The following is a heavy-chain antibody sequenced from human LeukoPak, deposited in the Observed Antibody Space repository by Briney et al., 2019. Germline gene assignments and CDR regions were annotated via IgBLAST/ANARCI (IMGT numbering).Heavy chain of an antibody. CDR1: GFIFSNYA. V-gene: IGHV3-64*01. Sequence: GGSLRLSCAASGFIFSNYALHWVRQAPGKGLEYVSTINTDGTLTYYANSVKGRFTISRDNSKNTLYLQMGSLRDDDMAVYYCVREESPHNEFDYWGQGSLVTVSS. J-gene: IGHJ4*02. CDR3: VREESPHNEFDY. CDR2: INTDGTLT.